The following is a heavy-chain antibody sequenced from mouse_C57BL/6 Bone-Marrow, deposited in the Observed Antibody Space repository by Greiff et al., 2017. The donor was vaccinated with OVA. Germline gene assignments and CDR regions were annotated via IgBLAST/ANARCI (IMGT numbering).Heavy chain of an antibody. J-gene: IGHJ2*01. CDR3: ARKFGDYGDY. V-gene: IGHV1-61*01. CDR2: IYPSDSET. Sequence: VQLQQPGAELVRPGSSVKLSCKASGYTFTSYWMDWVKQRPGQGLEWIGNIYPSDSETHYNQKFKDKATLTVDKSSSTAYMQLSSLTSEDSAVYYCARKFGDYGDYWGQGTTLTVSS. CDR1: GYTFTSYW.